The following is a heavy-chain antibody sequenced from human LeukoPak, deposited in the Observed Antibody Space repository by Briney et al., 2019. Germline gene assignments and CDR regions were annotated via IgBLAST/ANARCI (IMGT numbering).Heavy chain of an antibody. CDR2: INPNSGGT. CDR1: GYTFTSYG. J-gene: IGHJ3*02. V-gene: IGHV1-2*02. D-gene: IGHD1-26*01. CDR3: ARGGVPGALDI. Sequence: ASVKVSCKASGYTFTSYGISWVRQAPGQGLEWMGWINPNSGGTNYAQKFQGRVTMTRDTSISTAYMELSRLRSDDTAVYYCARGGVPGALDIWGQGTMLTVSS.